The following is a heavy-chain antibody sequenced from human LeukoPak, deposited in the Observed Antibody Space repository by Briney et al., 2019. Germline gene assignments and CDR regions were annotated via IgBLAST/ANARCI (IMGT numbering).Heavy chain of an antibody. V-gene: IGHV3-30-3*01. CDR1: GFTFSSYA. Sequence: PGGSLRLSCAASGFTFSSYAMHWVRQAPGKGLEWVAVISYDGSNKYYADSVKGRFTISRDNSKNTLYLQMNSLRAGDTAVYYCVREYYDFWSGYRIYYYYGMDVWGQGTTVTVSS. CDR3: VREYYDFWSGYRIYYYYGMDV. CDR2: ISYDGSNK. J-gene: IGHJ6*02. D-gene: IGHD3-3*01.